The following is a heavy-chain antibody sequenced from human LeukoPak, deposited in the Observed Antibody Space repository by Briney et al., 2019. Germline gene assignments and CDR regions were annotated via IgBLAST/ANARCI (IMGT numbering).Heavy chain of an antibody. CDR1: GFTFSSYG. D-gene: IGHD6-13*01. V-gene: IGHV3-30*02. Sequence: GGSLRLSCAASGFTFSSYGMHWVRQAPGKGLEWVAFIRYDGSNKYYADSVKGRFTISRDNSKNTLYLHVNSLRPEDTAVYYCAKVASIAAAGEFGSWGQGTLVTVSS. CDR3: AKVASIAAAGEFGS. CDR2: IRYDGSNK. J-gene: IGHJ4*02.